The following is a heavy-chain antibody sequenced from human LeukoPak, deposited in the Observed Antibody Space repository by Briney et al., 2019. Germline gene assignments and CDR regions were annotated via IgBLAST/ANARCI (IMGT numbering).Heavy chain of an antibody. CDR1: GYSISSGYY. V-gene: IGHV4-38-2*02. D-gene: IGHD5-12*01. CDR3: ARGVEYSGYEKTLFDY. J-gene: IGHJ4*02. Sequence: SETLSLTCTVSGYSISSGYYWGWIRQPPGKGLEWIGNIYPTGSTYYNPSLKSRVTISVDTSKNQFSLRLSSVTAADTAVYYCARGVEYSGYEKTLFDYWGQGTLVTVSS. CDR2: IYPTGST.